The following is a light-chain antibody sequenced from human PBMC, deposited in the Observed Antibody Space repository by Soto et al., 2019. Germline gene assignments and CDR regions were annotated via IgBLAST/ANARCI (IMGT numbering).Light chain of an antibody. CDR1: QGISID. Sequence: DIHLSLSXSYVSASVQDXXXXXFRASQGISIDLALSKQKPGKSPNLLIYSEXSFQSGLPSRFSGSGYGTDFTLNISSLQHEDIATYYCQQDENVFTFGERTRLEIK. CDR3: QQDENVFT. J-gene: IGKJ5*01. V-gene: IGKV1-9*01. CDR2: SEX.